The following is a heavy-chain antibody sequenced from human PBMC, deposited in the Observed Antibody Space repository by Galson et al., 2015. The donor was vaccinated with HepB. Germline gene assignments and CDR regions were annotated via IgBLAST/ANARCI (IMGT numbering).Heavy chain of an antibody. J-gene: IGHJ6*02. CDR2: ISYGGTNK. D-gene: IGHD6-13*01. CDR3: ARPVNVAAHEGDYYYYGLDV. Sequence: SLRLSCAASGFPFSDYAMHWVRQAPGKGLEWVAVISYGGTNKYYADSVKRIFTISRDTSKNTQYLKMNSLRTEDTTVYYWARPVNVAAHEGDYYYYGLDVWGQGTTVTVSS. V-gene: IGHV3-30-3*01. CDR1: GFPFSDYA.